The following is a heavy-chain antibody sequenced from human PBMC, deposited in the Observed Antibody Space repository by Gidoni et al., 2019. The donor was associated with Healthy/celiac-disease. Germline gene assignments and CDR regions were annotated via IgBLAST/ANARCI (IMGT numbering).Heavy chain of an antibody. CDR3: ARALMVRGVMDY. Sequence: QVQLQQWGAGLSKPAETLSLTCAVYGGSFSAYYWSWIRQPPGKGREWIGEINHSGSTNYNPSLKSRVTISVDTSKKRFSLKLRSVTAADTAVYYCARALMVRGVMDYWGQGTLVTVSS. CDR2: INHSGST. J-gene: IGHJ4*02. D-gene: IGHD3-10*01. CDR1: GGSFSAYY. V-gene: IGHV4-34*01.